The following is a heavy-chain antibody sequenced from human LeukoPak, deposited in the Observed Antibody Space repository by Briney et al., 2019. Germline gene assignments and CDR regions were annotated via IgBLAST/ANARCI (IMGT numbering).Heavy chain of an antibody. Sequence: GGSLRLSCAASGFTFSSYAMHWVRQAPGKGLEWVAVISYDGSNKYYADSVKGRFTISRDNSKNTLYLQMNSLRAEDTAVYYCASLRGYSDSDYWGQGTLVTVSS. CDR1: GFTFSSYA. D-gene: IGHD5-12*01. J-gene: IGHJ4*02. CDR3: ASLRGYSDSDY. CDR2: ISYDGSNK. V-gene: IGHV3-30-3*01.